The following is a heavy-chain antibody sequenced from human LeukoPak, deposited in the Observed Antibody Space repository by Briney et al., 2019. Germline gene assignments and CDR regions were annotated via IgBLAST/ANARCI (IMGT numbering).Heavy chain of an antibody. V-gene: IGHV3-30*04. Sequence: PGGSLRLSCAASGFTFSSYAMHWVRQAPGKGLEWVAVISYDGSNKYYADSVKGRFTISRDNSKNTLYLQMNSLRAEDTAVYYCARVSGGSYYTPRGGWFDPWGQGTLVTVSS. CDR3: ARVSGGSYYTPRGGWFDP. D-gene: IGHD1-26*01. J-gene: IGHJ5*02. CDR1: GFTFSSYA. CDR2: ISYDGSNK.